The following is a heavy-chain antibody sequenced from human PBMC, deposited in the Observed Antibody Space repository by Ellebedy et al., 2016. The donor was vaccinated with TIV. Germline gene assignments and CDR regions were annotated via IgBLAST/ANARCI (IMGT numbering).Heavy chain of an antibody. CDR3: ARARGAAARSFDL. D-gene: IGHD2-15*01. V-gene: IGHV1-18*01. CDR1: GYTFTSYG. CDR2: ISAYNGNT. Sequence: AASVKVSCKASGYTFTSYGISWVRQAPGQGLEWMGWISAYNGNTNYAQKLQGRVTMTRNTSINTAYLDLSSLRSEDTAVYYCARARGAAARSFDLWGQGTVVTVSS. J-gene: IGHJ3*01.